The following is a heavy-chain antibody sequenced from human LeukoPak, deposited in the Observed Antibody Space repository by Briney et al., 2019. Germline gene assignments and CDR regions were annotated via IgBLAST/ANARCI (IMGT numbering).Heavy chain of an antibody. J-gene: IGHJ3*02. CDR3: AKGTGPGSWVFDI. CDR2: INGDGSET. D-gene: IGHD3-10*01. V-gene: IGHV3-43*02. CDR1: GFTFDDYA. Sequence: GGSLRLSCAASGFTFDDYAMHWVRQPPGKGLEWVSVINGDGSETHYGDSVKGRFTISRDNSKNSLYLQIDSLRIEDTALYHCAKGTGPGSWVFDIWGQGTMVTVSS.